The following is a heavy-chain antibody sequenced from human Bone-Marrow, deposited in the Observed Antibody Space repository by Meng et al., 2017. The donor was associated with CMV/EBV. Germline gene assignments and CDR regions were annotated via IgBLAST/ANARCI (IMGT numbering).Heavy chain of an antibody. CDR1: GFTFDDYA. V-gene: IGHV3-9*01. J-gene: IGHJ6*02. CDR2: ISWNSGSI. Sequence: SLKISCAASGFTFDDYAMHWVRQAPGKGLEWVSGISWNSGSIGYADSVKGRFTISRDNAKNSLYPQMDSLRAEDTALYYCAKSRGNCNSTSCYTPAPGRREHYYYYGMDVWGQGTTVTVSS. CDR3: AKSRGNCNSTSCYTPAPGRREHYYYYGMDV. D-gene: IGHD2-2*02.